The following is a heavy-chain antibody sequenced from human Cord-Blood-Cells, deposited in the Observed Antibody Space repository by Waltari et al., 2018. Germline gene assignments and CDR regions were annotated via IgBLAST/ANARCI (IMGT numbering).Heavy chain of an antibody. V-gene: IGHV3-7*01. CDR2: IKQEGSEK. Sequence: EVQLVESGGGLVQPGGSLRLSCAAHGFTFSSYWMSWVRQAQGQGLEWVANIKQEGSEKYYVDSVKGRFTISRDNAKNSLYLQMNSLRAEDTALYYCARDRVGADAFDIWGQGTMVTVSS. CDR3: ARDRVGADAFDI. CDR1: GFTFSSYW. D-gene: IGHD1-26*01. J-gene: IGHJ3*02.